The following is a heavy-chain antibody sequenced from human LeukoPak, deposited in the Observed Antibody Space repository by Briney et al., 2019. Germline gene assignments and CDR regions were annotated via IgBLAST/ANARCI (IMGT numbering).Heavy chain of an antibody. CDR3: AKGLINDWSALEY. D-gene: IGHD3-9*01. Sequence: PGGSLRPSCAASGFTFSSYAMTWVRQAPGKGLEWVSAISGSGGTTYYADSVRGRFTISRDNFKNTLYLQMNSLRGEDTAIYYCAKGLINDWSALEYWGQGTLVTVSS. V-gene: IGHV3-23*01. CDR2: ISGSGGTT. CDR1: GFTFSSYA. J-gene: IGHJ4*02.